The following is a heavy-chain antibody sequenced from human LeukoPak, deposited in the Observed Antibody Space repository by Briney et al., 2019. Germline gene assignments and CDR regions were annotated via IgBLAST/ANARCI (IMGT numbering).Heavy chain of an antibody. V-gene: IGHV3-21*01. CDR3: VRSGPWVRAGLIDS. CDR1: GFTFTSSS. CDR2: ITSNSDYI. Sequence: KPGGSLRLSCAASGFTFTSSSMDWVRLAPGKGLEWVSSITSNSDYIYYTDSVKGRFTISRDNAWNSLFLQMNSLTADDTALYYCVRSGPWVRAGLIDSWGQGTLVTVS. J-gene: IGHJ4*02. D-gene: IGHD3-10*01.